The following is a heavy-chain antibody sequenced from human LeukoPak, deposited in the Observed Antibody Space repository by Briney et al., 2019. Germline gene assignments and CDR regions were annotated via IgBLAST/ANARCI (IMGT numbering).Heavy chain of an antibody. CDR2: IRYDGSNK. D-gene: IGHD6-19*01. V-gene: IGHV3-30*02. J-gene: IGHJ4*02. Sequence: GGSLRLSCAASGFTFSSYGMHWVRQAPGKGLEWVAFIRYDGSNKYYADSVKGRFTISRDNSKNTLYLQMNSLRAEDTAVYYCAKDGAHSGWPTFDYWDQGTLVTVSS. CDR1: GFTFSSYG. CDR3: AKDGAHSGWPTFDY.